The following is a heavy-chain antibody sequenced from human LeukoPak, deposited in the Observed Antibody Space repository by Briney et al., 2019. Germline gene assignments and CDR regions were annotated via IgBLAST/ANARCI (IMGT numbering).Heavy chain of an antibody. Sequence: PSETLSLTCTVSGGSISSYYWSWIRHPPWKGLEWIGYIYYSGSTRYNPSLKSRVTISVDTSKSQFSLKLSSVTAADTAVYYCARDRRVAFDYWGQGTLVTASS. CDR1: GGSISSYY. CDR2: IYYSGST. D-gene: IGHD2-15*01. V-gene: IGHV4-59*01. CDR3: ARDRRVAFDY. J-gene: IGHJ4*02.